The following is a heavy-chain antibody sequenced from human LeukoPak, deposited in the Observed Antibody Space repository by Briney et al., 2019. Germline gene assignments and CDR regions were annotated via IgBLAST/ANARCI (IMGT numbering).Heavy chain of an antibody. CDR3: ARCPGIAADPRWGYFDY. Sequence: GGSLRLSCAASGFTFSSYSMNWVRQAPGKGLEWVAVISYDGSNKYYADSVKGRFTISRDNSKNTLYLQMNSLRAEDTAVYYCARCPGIAADPRWGYFDYWGQGTLVTVSS. V-gene: IGHV3-30*03. CDR2: ISYDGSNK. CDR1: GFTFSSYS. J-gene: IGHJ4*02. D-gene: IGHD6-13*01.